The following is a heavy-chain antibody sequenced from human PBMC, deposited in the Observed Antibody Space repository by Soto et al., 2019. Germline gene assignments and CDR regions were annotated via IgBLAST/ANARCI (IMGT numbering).Heavy chain of an antibody. J-gene: IGHJ5*02. CDR1: GGSFSGYY. D-gene: IGHD2-15*01. CDR3: ARFSSLLGYCSGGSCLGTSWFDP. Sequence: QVQLQQWGAGLLKPSETLSLTCAVYGGSFSGYYWSWIRQPPGKGLEWIGEINHSGSTNYNPSLKSRGTISVDTSKNQFSLKLSSVTAADTAVYYCARFSSLLGYCSGGSCLGTSWFDPGGQGNLVTVSS. V-gene: IGHV4-34*01. CDR2: INHSGST.